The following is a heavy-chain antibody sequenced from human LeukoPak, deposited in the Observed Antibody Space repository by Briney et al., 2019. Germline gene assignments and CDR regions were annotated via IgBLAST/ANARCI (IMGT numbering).Heavy chain of an antibody. CDR3: ARDEWELLGYFDY. J-gene: IGHJ4*02. CDR1: GFTFSSYA. V-gene: IGHV3-30-3*01. CDR2: ISYDGSNK. D-gene: IGHD1-26*01. Sequence: GGSLRLSCAASGFTFSSYAMHWVRQAPGKGLEWVAVISYDGSNKYYADSVKGRFTISSDNSKNTLYLQMNSLRAEDTAVYYCARDEWELLGYFDYWGQGTLVTVSS.